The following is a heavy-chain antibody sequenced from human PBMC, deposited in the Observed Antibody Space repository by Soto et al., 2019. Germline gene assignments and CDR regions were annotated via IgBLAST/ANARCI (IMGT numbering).Heavy chain of an antibody. Sequence: QVQLQESGPGLVKPSQTLSLTCTVSGGSISSGGYYWSWIRQHPGKGPELIGYIYYSGSTYYNPSLKTRVTISVDTSKNQFSLKLSSVTAADTAVYYCARYRYVPRRNWFDPWGQGTLVTVSS. V-gene: IGHV4-31*03. CDR2: IYYSGST. D-gene: IGHD5-18*01. CDR3: ARYRYVPRRNWFDP. J-gene: IGHJ5*02. CDR1: GGSISSGGYY.